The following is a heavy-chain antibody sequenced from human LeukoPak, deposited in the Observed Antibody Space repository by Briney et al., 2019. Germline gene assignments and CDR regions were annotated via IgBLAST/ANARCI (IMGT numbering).Heavy chain of an antibody. Sequence: GGSLRLSCAASGFTFSSYWMHWVRQAPGEGLVWVSRLNTDGRTTTYADSVKGRFTISRDNAKTTLYLQLNSLRAEDTAVYFCARGGDYYDSAGAFGIWGQGTMVTVSS. V-gene: IGHV3-74*01. CDR3: ARGGDYYDSAGAFGI. J-gene: IGHJ3*02. CDR2: LNTDGRTT. CDR1: GFTFSSYW. D-gene: IGHD3-22*01.